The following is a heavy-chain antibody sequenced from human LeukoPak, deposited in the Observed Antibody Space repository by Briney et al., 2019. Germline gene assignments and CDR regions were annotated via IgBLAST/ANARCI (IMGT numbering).Heavy chain of an antibody. J-gene: IGHJ6*03. CDR2: ISTNGDVI. V-gene: IGHV3-48*03. CDR3: ARDATTAVGWVYMDV. D-gene: IGHD6-13*01. CDR1: GFTFTDYE. Sequence: GGSLRLSFVATGFTFTDYEINWVRQAPGKGLEWVAHISTNGDVINYANSVKGRFTISRDNAKNSVYLQMNSLGVDDTALYYCARDATTAVGWVYMDVWGKGTTVTISS.